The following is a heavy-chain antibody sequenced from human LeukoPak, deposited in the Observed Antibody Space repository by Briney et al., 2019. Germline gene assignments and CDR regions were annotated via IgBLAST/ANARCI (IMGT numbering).Heavy chain of an antibody. CDR2: IYYSGST. CDR1: GGSISSSSYY. CDR3: ARELGATMGAFDI. D-gene: IGHD1-26*01. J-gene: IGHJ3*02. V-gene: IGHV4-39*07. Sequence: SETLSLTCTVSGGSISSSSYYWGWIRQPPGKGLEWIGSIYYSGSTYYNPSLKSRVTISVDTSKNQFSLKLSSVTAADTAVYYCARELGATMGAFDIWGQGTMVTVSS.